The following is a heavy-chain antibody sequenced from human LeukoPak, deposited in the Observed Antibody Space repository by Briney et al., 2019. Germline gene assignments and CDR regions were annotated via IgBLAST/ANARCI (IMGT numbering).Heavy chain of an antibody. D-gene: IGHD3-22*01. CDR3: ARGHYYDSRSPWDY. V-gene: IGHV4-59*01. CDR2: IYYTGST. Sequence: PSETLSLTCTVSGGSISSYYWSWIRQPPGKGLKWIGYIYYTGSTNYNPSLKSRVTISVDTSKNQFSLNLSSVTAADTAVYYCARGHYYDSRSPWDYWGQGTLVTVSS. J-gene: IGHJ4*02. CDR1: GGSISSYY.